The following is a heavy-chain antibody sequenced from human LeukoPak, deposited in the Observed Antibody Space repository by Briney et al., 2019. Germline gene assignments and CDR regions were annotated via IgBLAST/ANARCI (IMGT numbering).Heavy chain of an antibody. D-gene: IGHD6-13*01. CDR3: ARCEPQRKYSSSWYNFDY. Sequence: ASVKVSCKASGYTFTSYGISWVRQAPGQGLEWMGWISAYNGNTNYAQKFQGRVTMTRDTSTSTVYTELSSLRSEDTAVYYCARCEPQRKYSSSWYNFDYWGQGTLVTVSS. V-gene: IGHV1-18*01. CDR1: GYTFTSYG. J-gene: IGHJ4*02. CDR2: ISAYNGNT.